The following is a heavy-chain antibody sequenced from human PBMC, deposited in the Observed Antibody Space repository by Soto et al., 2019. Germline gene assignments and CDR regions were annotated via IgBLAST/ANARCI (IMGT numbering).Heavy chain of an antibody. CDR2: IWSAGSNK. CDR3: VRASGPFDR. D-gene: IGHD1-26*01. Sequence: QMQLVESGGGVVQPGKSLRLSCGGSGFPFSVYGIHWVRQAPGKGLEWVAVIWSAGSNKYYGDSVKGRFTISRDNSKNTLYLQMNNLRAEDTAVYYCVRASGPFDRWGRGTLVTVSS. J-gene: IGHJ2*01. CDR1: GFPFSVYG. V-gene: IGHV3-33*01.